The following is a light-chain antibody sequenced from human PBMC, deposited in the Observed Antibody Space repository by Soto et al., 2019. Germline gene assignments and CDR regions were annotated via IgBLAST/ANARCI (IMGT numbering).Light chain of an antibody. CDR2: WAS. J-gene: IGKJ2*01. Sequence: DIVMTQSPDSLAVSLGERATINCKSSQSVLYSSNNKNYLAWYQQKPGQPPKLLIYWASTRESGVPDRFSGSGSGTDFTLTISSLQAEDVAVYYCQQYESPPNTFGQGTTLEIK. CDR3: QQYESPPNT. V-gene: IGKV4-1*01. CDR1: QSVLYSSNNKNY.